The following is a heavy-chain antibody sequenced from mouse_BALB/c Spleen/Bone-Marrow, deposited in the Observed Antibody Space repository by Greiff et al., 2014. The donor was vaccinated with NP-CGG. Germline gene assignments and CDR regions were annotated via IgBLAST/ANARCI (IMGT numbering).Heavy chain of an antibody. Sequence: QVQLKESGAELVKPGASAKLSCETSGYTFTSYWIQWVKQRPGQGLGWIGEIFPGTGTTYYNEKFKGKATLTIDTSSSTAYMQLSSLTSEDSAVYFCAREGSRLRGYFDVWGAGTTVTVSS. CDR2: IFPGTGTT. V-gene: IGHV1S132*01. CDR3: AREGSRLRGYFDV. CDR1: GYTFTSYW. J-gene: IGHJ1*01. D-gene: IGHD1-1*01.